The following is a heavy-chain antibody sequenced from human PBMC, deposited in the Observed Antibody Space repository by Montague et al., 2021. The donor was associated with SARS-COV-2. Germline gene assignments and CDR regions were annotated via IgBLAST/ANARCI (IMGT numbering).Heavy chain of an antibody. CDR1: GDSISSNTYY. V-gene: IGHV4-39*07. CDR2: IFYSTTT. J-gene: IGHJ4*02. Sequence: SETLSLTCTVSGDSISSNTYYWGWIRQPPGKGLEWIGNIFYSTTTYYNPSLKSRITISVDTSKNQYSLTLRFVAAADTALYYCARGMNSGDYPIDSWGQGTLVTVSS. D-gene: IGHD4-17*01. CDR3: ARGMNSGDYPIDS.